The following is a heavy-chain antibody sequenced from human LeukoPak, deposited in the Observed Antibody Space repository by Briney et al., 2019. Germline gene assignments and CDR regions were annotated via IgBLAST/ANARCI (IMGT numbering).Heavy chain of an antibody. CDR3: ARPSGSYLDAFDI. Sequence: GGSLRLSCAASGFTFSSYGMHWVRQAPGKGLVWVSRINSDGSSTSYADSVKGRFTISRDNAKNTLYLQMNSLRAEDTAVYYCARPSGSYLDAFDIWGQGTMVTVSS. D-gene: IGHD1-26*01. CDR2: INSDGSST. J-gene: IGHJ3*02. V-gene: IGHV3-74*01. CDR1: GFTFSSYG.